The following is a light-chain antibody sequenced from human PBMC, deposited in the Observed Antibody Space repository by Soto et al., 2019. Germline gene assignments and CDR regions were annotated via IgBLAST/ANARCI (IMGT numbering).Light chain of an antibody. CDR3: QQRSNWRLT. V-gene: IGKV3-11*01. Sequence: EIVLTQSPATLSLSPGERATLSCSASQSVSSYLAWNQQKLGQAPRLLIYDASNRATGVPARFSGSGSGTDFTPTISSLEPEDFAVYYCQQRSNWRLTFGGGTKVEIK. CDR1: QSVSSY. J-gene: IGKJ4*01. CDR2: DAS.